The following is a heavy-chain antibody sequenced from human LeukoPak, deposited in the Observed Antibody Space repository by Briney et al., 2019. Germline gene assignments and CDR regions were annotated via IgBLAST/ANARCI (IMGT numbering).Heavy chain of an antibody. CDR1: GFTVSSNY. Sequence: GGSLRLSCAASGFTVSSNYMNWVRQAPGKGLEWVSSISSSSSYIYYADSMKGRFTISRDNAKNSLYLQMNSLRAEDTAVYYCAELGITMIGGVWGKGTTVTISS. J-gene: IGHJ6*04. D-gene: IGHD3-10*02. CDR2: ISSSSSYI. V-gene: IGHV3-21*01. CDR3: AELGITMIGGV.